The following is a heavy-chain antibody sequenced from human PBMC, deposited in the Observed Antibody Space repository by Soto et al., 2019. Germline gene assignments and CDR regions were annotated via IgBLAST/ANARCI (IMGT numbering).Heavy chain of an antibody. CDR1: GFTFDDYT. V-gene: IGHV3-43*01. Sequence: EVQLVESGGVVVQPGGSLRLSCAASGFTFDDYTMHWVRQAPGKGLEWVSLISWDGGSTYYADSVKGRFTISRDNSKNSLYLQMNSLRAEDTAVYYCAKPGYSSGWIGNYFDYWGQGTLVTVSS. CDR3: AKPGYSSGWIGNYFDY. CDR2: ISWDGGST. D-gene: IGHD6-19*01. J-gene: IGHJ4*02.